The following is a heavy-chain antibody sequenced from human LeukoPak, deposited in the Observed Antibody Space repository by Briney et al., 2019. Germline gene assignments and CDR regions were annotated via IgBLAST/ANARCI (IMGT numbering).Heavy chain of an antibody. CDR3: ASETIKIGLAFDY. J-gene: IGHJ4*02. CDR2: ISYDGSNK. CDR1: GFTFSSYA. V-gene: IGHV3-30-3*01. D-gene: IGHD4/OR15-4a*01. Sequence: PGRSLRLSCAASGFTFSSYAMHWVRQAPGKGLEWVAVISYDGSNKYYADSVKGRFTISRDNSKNTLYLQMNSLRAEDTAVYYCASETIKIGLAFDYWGQGTLVTVSS.